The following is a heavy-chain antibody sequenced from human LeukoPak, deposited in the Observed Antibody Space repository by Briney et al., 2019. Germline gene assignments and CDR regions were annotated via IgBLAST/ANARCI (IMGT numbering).Heavy chain of an antibody. D-gene: IGHD3-10*01. CDR1: RFTVSSNY. CDR2: IYSGGST. Sequence: GGSLRLSCAASRFTVSSNYMSWVRQAPGKGLEWVSVIYSGGSTYYADSVKGRFTISRDNSKNTLYLQMNSLRAEDTAVYYCAKLASRIGVRGVIKAESDYWGQGTLVTVSS. CDR3: AKLASRIGVRGVIKAESDY. V-gene: IGHV3-53*01. J-gene: IGHJ4*02.